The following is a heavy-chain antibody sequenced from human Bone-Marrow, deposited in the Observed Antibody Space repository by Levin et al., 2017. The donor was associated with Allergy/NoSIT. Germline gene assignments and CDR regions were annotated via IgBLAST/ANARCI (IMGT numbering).Heavy chain of an antibody. J-gene: IGHJ4*02. Sequence: SETLSLTCTVSGGSISGTFYHWGWIRQPPGKGLEWIGSVLSNGGTYYNPSLKSRVTISVDTSKNQFSLKLSSVTAADTALYFCARDFPESFNSSPGDHWGQGTVVTVTS. CDR1: GGSISGTFYH. CDR2: VLSNGGT. D-gene: IGHD3-16*01. V-gene: IGHV4-39*07. CDR3: ARDFPESFNSSPGDH.